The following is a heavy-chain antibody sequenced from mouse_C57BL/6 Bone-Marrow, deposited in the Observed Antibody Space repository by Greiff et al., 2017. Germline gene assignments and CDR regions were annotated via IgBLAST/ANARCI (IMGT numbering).Heavy chain of an antibody. J-gene: IGHJ2*01. CDR2: IWRGGST. CDR1: GFSLTSYG. CDR3: AIWGIYDGYFFDY. Sequence: QVHVKQSGPGLVQPSPSLSITCTVSGFSLTSYGVHWVRQSPGKGLEWLGVIWRGGSTDYNAAFMSRLSITKDNSKSQVFFKMNSLQADDTAIYYCAIWGIYDGYFFDYWGQGTTLTVSA. V-gene: IGHV2-5*01. D-gene: IGHD2-3*01.